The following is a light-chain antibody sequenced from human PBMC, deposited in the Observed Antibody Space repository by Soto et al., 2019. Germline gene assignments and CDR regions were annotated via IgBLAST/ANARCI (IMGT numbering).Light chain of an antibody. CDR1: QSVLHSSNNKNR. Sequence: DIVMTQSPDSLAVSLGERATINCKSSQSVLHSSNNKNRLAWYQQKPGQPPKLLIYWASTRESGVPDRFSGSGSGTDFTLTISSLQAEDVAVYYCQQYFTPPITFGQGTRLEIK. J-gene: IGKJ5*01. CDR2: WAS. V-gene: IGKV4-1*01. CDR3: QQYFTPPIT.